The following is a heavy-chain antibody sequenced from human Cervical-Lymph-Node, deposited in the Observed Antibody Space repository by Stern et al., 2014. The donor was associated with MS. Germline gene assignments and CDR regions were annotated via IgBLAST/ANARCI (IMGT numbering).Heavy chain of an antibody. J-gene: IGHJ4*02. CDR3: TRAVGGVGRE. CDR1: GYTFTNYY. Sequence: QMQLVQSGPEVKKPGASVMVSCKPSGYTFTNYYIHWVRQAPGQGLEWMGIINPNGSVTASAQKIQGRLTMTRDTSTTTVYMRLITLTSEDTAMYYCTRAVGGVGREWGQGTLVFVSS. V-gene: IGHV1-46*01. D-gene: IGHD3-16*01. CDR2: INPNGSVT.